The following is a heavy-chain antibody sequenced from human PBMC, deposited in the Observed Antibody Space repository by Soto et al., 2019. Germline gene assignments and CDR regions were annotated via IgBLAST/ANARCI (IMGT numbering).Heavy chain of an antibody. Sequence: GGSLRLSCAASGFTFSSYAMSWVRQAPGKGLEWVSAISGSGGSTYYADSVKGRFTISRDNSKNTLYLQMNSLRAEDTAVHYCAKDRPDYYDSSGSYGYFDYWGQGTLVTVSS. V-gene: IGHV3-23*01. CDR2: ISGSGGST. CDR3: AKDRPDYYDSSGSYGYFDY. J-gene: IGHJ4*02. D-gene: IGHD3-22*01. CDR1: GFTFSSYA.